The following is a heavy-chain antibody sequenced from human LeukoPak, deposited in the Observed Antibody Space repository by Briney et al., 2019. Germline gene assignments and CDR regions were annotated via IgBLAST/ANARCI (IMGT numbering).Heavy chain of an antibody. CDR3: AKDVGYSSSWYED. Sequence: GGSLRLSCAASGLIFDDYTMHWVRQAPGKGLEWVAFIRYDGSHKYYSDSVKGRFTISRDNSKNTLSLQMTSLRTDDTAIYYCAKDVGYSSSWYEDWGQGTLVTVSS. CDR2: IRYDGSHK. CDR1: GLIFDDYT. J-gene: IGHJ4*02. D-gene: IGHD6-13*01. V-gene: IGHV3-30*02.